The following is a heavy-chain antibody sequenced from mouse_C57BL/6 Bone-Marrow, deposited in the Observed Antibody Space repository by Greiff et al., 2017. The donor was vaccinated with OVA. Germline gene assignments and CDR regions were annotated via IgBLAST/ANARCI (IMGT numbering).Heavy chain of an antibody. CDR1: GYTFTSYW. CDR2: IHPNSGST. CDR3: ARNLITTVVGAMDY. D-gene: IGHD1-1*01. J-gene: IGHJ4*01. Sequence: QVQLQQPGAELVKPGASVKLSCKASGYTFTSYWMHWVKQRPGQGLEWIGMIHPNSGSTNYNEKFKSKATLTVDKSSSTAYMQLSSLTSEDSAVYYCARNLITTVVGAMDYWGQGTSVTVSS. V-gene: IGHV1-64*01.